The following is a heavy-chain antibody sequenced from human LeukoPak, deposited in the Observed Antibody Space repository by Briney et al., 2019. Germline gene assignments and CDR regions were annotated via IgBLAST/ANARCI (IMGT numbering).Heavy chain of an antibody. V-gene: IGHV3-74*01. Sequence: GGSLRLSCAASGFIFSRYWMHWVRQAPGKELVWVSRINNDGSIINTADSVKGRFTISRDNAKDMLYLQMDSLRAEDTAIYYCARGPYVLGAIDNWGQGTLVAVSS. D-gene: IGHD3-10*01. CDR3: ARGPYVLGAIDN. J-gene: IGHJ4*02. CDR1: GFIFSRYW. CDR2: INNDGSII.